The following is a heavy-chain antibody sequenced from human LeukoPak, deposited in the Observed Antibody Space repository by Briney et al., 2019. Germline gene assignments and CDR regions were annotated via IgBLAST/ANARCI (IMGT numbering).Heavy chain of an antibody. D-gene: IGHD2-15*01. Sequence: GASVKVSCKASGGTFSSYAISWVRQAPGQGLEWMGGIISIFGTANYAQKFQGRVTITTDESMSTAYMELSSLRSEDTAVYYCARSIVVVEAFDIWGQGTMVTVSS. CDR3: ARSIVVVEAFDI. J-gene: IGHJ3*02. CDR2: IISIFGTA. CDR1: GGTFSSYA. V-gene: IGHV1-69*05.